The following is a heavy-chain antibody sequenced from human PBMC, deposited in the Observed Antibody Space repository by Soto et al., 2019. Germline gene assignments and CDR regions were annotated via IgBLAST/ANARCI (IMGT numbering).Heavy chain of an antibody. V-gene: IGHV3-23*01. Sequence: EVQLLESGGGLVQPGGSLRLSCAASGFTFSSYAMSCVRQAPGKGLEWVSAITSGGNTYYADSVKGRFTISRDNSKNTLFLQMNSLRAEDTAVYYCAKDGSGSWWISPDYYSDSRGQGTLVTVSS. CDR1: GFTFSSYA. CDR2: ITSGGNT. D-gene: IGHD3-10*01. CDR3: AKDGSGSWWISPDYYSDS. J-gene: IGHJ4*02.